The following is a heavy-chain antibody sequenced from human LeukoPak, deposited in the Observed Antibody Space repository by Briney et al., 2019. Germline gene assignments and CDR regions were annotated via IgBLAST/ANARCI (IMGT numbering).Heavy chain of an antibody. J-gene: IGHJ5*02. V-gene: IGHV4-34*01. Sequence: SETLSLTCAVYGGSFSGYYWNWIRQPPGKGLEWIGEINHTGNTNYNPSLKSRVTISVDTSKNQFSLKLSSVTAADTAVYYCARGGRVLWFGELRSDYNWFDPWGQGTLVTVSS. CDR1: GGSFSGYY. CDR2: INHTGNT. D-gene: IGHD3-10*01. CDR3: ARGGRVLWFGELRSDYNWFDP.